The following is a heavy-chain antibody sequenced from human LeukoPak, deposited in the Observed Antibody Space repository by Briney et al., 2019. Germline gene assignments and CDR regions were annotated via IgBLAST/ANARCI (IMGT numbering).Heavy chain of an antibody. J-gene: IGHJ4*02. Sequence: GGSLRLSCAASGFTFSTYAMSWVRQAPGKGLEWVSYISGTGTSIYYADSVKGRFTISRDSAKTSLYLQMNSLRAEDTAMYYCARAYYSDSGTYYVPFDYWGQGTLVTVSS. CDR1: GFTFSTYA. V-gene: IGHV3-48*01. CDR2: ISGTGTSI. D-gene: IGHD3-10*01. CDR3: ARAYYSDSGTYYVPFDY.